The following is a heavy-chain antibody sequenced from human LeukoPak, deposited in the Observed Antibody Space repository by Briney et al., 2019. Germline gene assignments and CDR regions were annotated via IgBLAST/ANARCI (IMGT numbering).Heavy chain of an antibody. CDR2: ISPYNGNT. J-gene: IGHJ4*02. Sequence: EASVKVSCKASGYTFTSYAISWVRQAPGQGLEWMGWISPYNGNTEYAQKLQGRVTMTTDTSTSTAYMELRSLRSDDTAVYFCAREGAPSSGWYYFDYWGQGSLVTVSS. D-gene: IGHD6-19*01. CDR3: AREGAPSSGWYYFDY. V-gene: IGHV1-18*01. CDR1: GYTFTSYA.